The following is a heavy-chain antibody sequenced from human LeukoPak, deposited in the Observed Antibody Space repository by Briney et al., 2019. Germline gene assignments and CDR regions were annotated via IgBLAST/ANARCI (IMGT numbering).Heavy chain of an antibody. CDR3: ARLSYLLDPLTPQSYYYYGMDV. D-gene: IGHD3/OR15-3a*01. CDR1: GGTFSSYA. V-gene: IGHV1-69*04. J-gene: IGHJ6*02. Sequence: SVKVSCKASGGTFSSYAISWVRQAPGQGLEWMGRIIPIFGIANYAQKFQGRVTITADKSTSTAYMELSSLRSEDTAVYYCARLSYLLDPLTPQSYYYYGMDVWGQGTTVTVTS. CDR2: IIPIFGIA.